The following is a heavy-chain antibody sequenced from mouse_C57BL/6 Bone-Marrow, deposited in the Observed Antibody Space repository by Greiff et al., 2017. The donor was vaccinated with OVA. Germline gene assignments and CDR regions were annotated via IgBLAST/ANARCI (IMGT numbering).Heavy chain of an antibody. CDR1: GYTFTSYW. CDR2: IHPSDSDT. CDR3: AIQVITTVVAKNYFDY. J-gene: IGHJ2*01. V-gene: IGHV1-74*01. Sequence: QVQLKQPGAELVKPGASVKVSCKASGYTFTSYWMHWVKQRPGQGLEWIGRIHPSDSDTNYNQKFKGKATLTVDKSSSTAYMQLSSLTSEDSAVYYCAIQVITTVVAKNYFDYWGQGTTLTVSS. D-gene: IGHD1-1*01.